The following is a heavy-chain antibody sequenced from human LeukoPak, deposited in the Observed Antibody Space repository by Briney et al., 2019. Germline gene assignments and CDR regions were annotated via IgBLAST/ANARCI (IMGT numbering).Heavy chain of an antibody. CDR1: GFTFKHAW. CDR2: IKSKTNGGTT. CDR3: TWVGARYYFDY. J-gene: IGHJ4*02. Sequence: GGSLRLSCAASGFTFKHAWMSWVRQAPGKGLEWVGRIKSKTNGGTTDYAAPVKGRFTISRDDSKNTLYLQMNSLNTEDTAVYYCTWVGARYYFDYWGQGTLVTVSS. D-gene: IGHD1-26*01. V-gene: IGHV3-15*01.